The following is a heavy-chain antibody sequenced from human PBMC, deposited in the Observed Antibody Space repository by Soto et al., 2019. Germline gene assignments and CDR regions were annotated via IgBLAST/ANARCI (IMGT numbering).Heavy chain of an antibody. V-gene: IGHV4-38-2*02. D-gene: IGHD6-19*01. J-gene: IGHJ5*02. Sequence: SETLSLTCTVSGYSISSGYYWGWIRQPPGKGLEWIGSIYHSGSTYYNPSLKSRVTISVDTSKNQFSLKLSSVTAADTAVYYCARVNARSSGWYNWFDPWGQGTLVTVSS. CDR3: ARVNARSSGWYNWFDP. CDR1: GYSISSGYY. CDR2: IYHSGST.